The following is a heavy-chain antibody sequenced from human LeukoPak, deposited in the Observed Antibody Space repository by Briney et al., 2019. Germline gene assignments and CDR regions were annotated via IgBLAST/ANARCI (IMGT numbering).Heavy chain of an antibody. CDR1: GFTFSSYA. CDR2: ISGSGCRT. V-gene: IGHV3-23*01. D-gene: IGHD3-10*01. CDR3: AKDGFNRHYYGSGSKLERYGMDV. Sequence: PGGSLRLSCAASGFTFSSYAMRWVRQAPGKGLEWVSAISGSGCRTYYADSVKGRFTISRDNSKNTLYLQMNSLRAEDTDVYYCAKDGFNRHYYGSGSKLERYGMDVWGQATKVAVPS. J-gene: IGHJ6*02.